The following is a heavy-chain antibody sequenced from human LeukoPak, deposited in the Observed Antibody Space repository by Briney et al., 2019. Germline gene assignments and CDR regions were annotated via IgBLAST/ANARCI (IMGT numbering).Heavy chain of an antibody. CDR2: ISSSSSYI. J-gene: IGHJ4*02. Sequence: GGSLRLSCAASGFTFSSYSMNWVRQAPGKGLEWVSSISSSSSYIYYADSVKGRFTISRDNAKNSLYLQMNSLRAEDTAVYYCVRGIRGTSGVFDYWGQGTLVTVSS. CDR1: GFTFSSYS. D-gene: IGHD1-7*01. CDR3: VRGIRGTSGVFDY. V-gene: IGHV3-21*01.